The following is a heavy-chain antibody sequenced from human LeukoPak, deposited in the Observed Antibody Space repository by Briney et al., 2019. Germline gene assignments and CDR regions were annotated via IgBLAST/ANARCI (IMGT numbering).Heavy chain of an antibody. D-gene: IGHD6-13*01. V-gene: IGHV1-18*01. CDR1: GYTFTSYG. J-gene: IGHJ6*02. CDR2: ISAYNGNT. CDR3: AREGLGSWDYYYYGMDV. Sequence: GASVKVSCKASGYTFTSYGISWVRQAPGQGLECMGWISAYNGNTNYAQKLQGRVTMTTDTSTSTAYMELRSLRSDDTAVYYCAREGLGSWDYYYYGMDVWGQGTTVTVSS.